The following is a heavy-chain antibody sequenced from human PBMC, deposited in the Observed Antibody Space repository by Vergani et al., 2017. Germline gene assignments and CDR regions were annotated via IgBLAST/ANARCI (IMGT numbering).Heavy chain of an antibody. CDR1: GGTFSSYT. V-gene: IGHV1-18*01. CDR2: ISAYNGNT. Sequence: QVQLVQSGAEVKKPGSSVKVSCKASGGTFSSYTISWVRQAPGQGLEWMGRISAYNGNTNYAQKLQGRVTMTTDTSTSTAYMELRSLRSDDTAVYYCARDQGSSTSWTFGESRFDPWGQGTLVTVSS. CDR3: ARDQGSSTSWTFGESRFDP. D-gene: IGHD2-2*01. J-gene: IGHJ5*02.